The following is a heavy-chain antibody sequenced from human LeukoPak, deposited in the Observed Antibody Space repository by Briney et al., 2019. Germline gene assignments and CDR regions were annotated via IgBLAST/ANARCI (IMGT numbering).Heavy chain of an antibody. J-gene: IGHJ5*02. Sequence: SETLSLTCTVSGGSISSSSYYWGWIRQPPGKGLEWIGSMYYSGTTYYNPSLKSRVTISVDTSKNQFSLKLSAVTAADTAVYYCARHRYRSGSDWIDPWGEGTLVTVSP. CDR1: GGSISSSSYY. V-gene: IGHV4-39*01. CDR2: MYYSGTT. D-gene: IGHD1-26*01. CDR3: ARHRYRSGSDWIDP.